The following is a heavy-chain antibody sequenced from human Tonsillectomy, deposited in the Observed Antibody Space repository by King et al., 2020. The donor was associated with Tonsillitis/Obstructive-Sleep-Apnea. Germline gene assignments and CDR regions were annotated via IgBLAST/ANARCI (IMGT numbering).Heavy chain of an antibody. CDR2: ISYDGSNY. D-gene: IGHD1-26*01. V-gene: IGHV3-30*01. CDR1: GFTFSRYA. CDR3: ARAPGGCVVSATRNKVGAFGF. J-gene: IGHJ4*03. Sequence: QLVQSGGGVVQPGRSLRLSCAASGFTFSRYAVHWVRQAPGKGLEWVAVISYDGSNYYYADSVKGRFTISRDNSKSTLFLQMNSLRVEDTAVYYCARAPGGCVVSATRNKVGAFGFWGQGT.